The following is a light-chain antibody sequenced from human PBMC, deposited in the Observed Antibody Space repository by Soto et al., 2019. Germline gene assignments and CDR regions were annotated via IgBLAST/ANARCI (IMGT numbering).Light chain of an antibody. CDR1: QTISDW. Sequence: DIQMTQSPSTLSASIGDRVTITCRASQTISDWLAWHQQKPGKAPKLLIYKASSLESGVPSRFSGSGSGTEFTLTISSLQPDDFATYYCLQYESYWTFGQGTKLEIK. J-gene: IGKJ1*01. CDR2: KAS. CDR3: LQYESYWT. V-gene: IGKV1-5*03.